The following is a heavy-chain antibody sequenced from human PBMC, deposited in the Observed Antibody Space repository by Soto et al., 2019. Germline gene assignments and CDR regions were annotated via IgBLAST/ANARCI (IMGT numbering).Heavy chain of an antibody. CDR1: GGSISSGGYY. CDR2: IYYSGST. V-gene: IGHV4-31*03. CDR3: ARDGEAARTENYYYFGMDV. D-gene: IGHD6-6*01. Sequence: QVQLQESGPGLVKPSQTLSLTCTVSGGSISSGGYYWSWIRQHPGKGLEWIGYIYYSGSTYYNPSLKSRVTISVDTSKNQFSLKLSSVTAADTAVYYCARDGEAARTENYYYFGMDVWGQGTTVTVSS. J-gene: IGHJ6*02.